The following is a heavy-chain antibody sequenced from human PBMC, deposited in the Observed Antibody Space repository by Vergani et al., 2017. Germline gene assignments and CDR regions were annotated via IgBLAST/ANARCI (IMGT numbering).Heavy chain of an antibody. CDR3: ASSDITIFGVVIIRGYYYYGMDV. D-gene: IGHD3-3*01. CDR1: GGTFSSYA. J-gene: IGHJ6*02. CDR2: IIPIFGTA. V-gene: IGHV1-69*01. Sequence: QVQLVQSGAEVKKPGSSVKVSCKASGGTFSSYAISWVRQAPGQGLEWMGVIIPIFGTANYAQKFQGRVTITADESTSTAYMELSSLRSEDTAVYYCASSDITIFGVVIIRGYYYYGMDVWGQGTTVTVSS.